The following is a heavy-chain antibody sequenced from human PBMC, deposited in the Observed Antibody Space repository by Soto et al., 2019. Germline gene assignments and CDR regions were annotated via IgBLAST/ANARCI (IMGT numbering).Heavy chain of an antibody. CDR1: GGSISNYY. V-gene: IGHV4-59*01. Sequence: QVQLQESGPGLVKPSETLSLTCTVSGGSISNYYWSWIRQPPGKGLEWIGYMSHSGTTNYNPSLKSRVLISVDTSTNQFSLKLTSVTAADTAMYYCARDAYYFNYWGQGTLVTVSS. CDR2: MSHSGTT. CDR3: ARDAYYFNY. J-gene: IGHJ4*02.